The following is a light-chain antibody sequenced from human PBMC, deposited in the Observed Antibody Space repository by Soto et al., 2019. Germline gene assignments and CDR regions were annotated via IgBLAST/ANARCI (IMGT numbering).Light chain of an antibody. CDR1: QRVSSSY. V-gene: IGKV3-20*01. Sequence: EIVLTQSPGTLSLSPGERATLSCRASQRVSSSYLAWYKQKPGQAPRLLIYGASSRATGIPDRFSGSASGTDFTLTISRQEPEDFAVYYCQQYGRSPTFCGGTKVEIK. J-gene: IGKJ4*01. CDR3: QQYGRSPT. CDR2: GAS.